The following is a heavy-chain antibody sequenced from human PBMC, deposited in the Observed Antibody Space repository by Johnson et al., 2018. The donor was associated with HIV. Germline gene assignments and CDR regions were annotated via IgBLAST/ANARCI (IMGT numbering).Heavy chain of an antibody. J-gene: IGHJ3*02. CDR1: AFTFSSND. CDR2: LYSGGNT. Sequence: VQLVESGGGLVQPGGSLRLSCGASAFTFSSNDMKWVRQAPGKGLEWVSVLYSGGNTYYADSVRGRFTISRDNSNNTLYLQMNSLRPEDTAVYNCALLRFLEWLLPGEAFDIWGQGTMVTVSS. D-gene: IGHD3-3*01. V-gene: IGHV3-66*01. CDR3: ALLRFLEWLLPGEAFDI.